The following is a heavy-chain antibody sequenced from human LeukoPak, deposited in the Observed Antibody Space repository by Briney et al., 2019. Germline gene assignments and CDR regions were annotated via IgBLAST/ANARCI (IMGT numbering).Heavy chain of an antibody. CDR2: IKSKTDGGTT. Sequence: GGSLRLSCAASGFTFSNAWMSWVRQAPGKGLEWVGRIKSKTDGGTTDYAAPVKGRFTISRDDSKSTLYLQMNSLKTEDTAVYYCPTDNRGEKAGGLDYWGQGTLVTVSS. J-gene: IGHJ4*02. CDR1: GFTFSNAW. V-gene: IGHV3-15*01. D-gene: IGHD1-14*01. CDR3: PTDNRGEKAGGLDY.